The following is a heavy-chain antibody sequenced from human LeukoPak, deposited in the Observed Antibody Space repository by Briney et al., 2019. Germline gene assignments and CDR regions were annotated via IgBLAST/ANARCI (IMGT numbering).Heavy chain of an antibody. CDR2: INPNSGGT. Sequence: ASVKVSCKASGYTFTGYYMHWVRQAPGQGLEWMGRINPNSGGTNYAQKLQGRVTMTTDTSTSTAYMELRSLRSDDTAVYYCARDWRYSYGPYYYYGMDVWGQGTTVTVSS. J-gene: IGHJ6*02. CDR1: GYTFTGYY. CDR3: ARDWRYSYGPYYYYGMDV. D-gene: IGHD5-18*01. V-gene: IGHV1-2*06.